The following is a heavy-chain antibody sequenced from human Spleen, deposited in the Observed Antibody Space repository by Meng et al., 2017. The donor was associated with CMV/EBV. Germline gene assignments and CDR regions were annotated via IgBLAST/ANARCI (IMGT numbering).Heavy chain of an antibody. CDR2: ITAYNGDT. Sequence: GSPFTSYGVSWGRQAPGQGVEWMGWITAYNGDTYYAQKFQGRATMTADTSTSTAYLEVRSLRSDDTAVYYCSRDYFPRFSSGTNHLWGQGTLVTVSS. CDR3: SRDYFPRFSSGTNHL. D-gene: IGHD1-7*01. J-gene: IGHJ5*02. V-gene: IGHV1-18*01. CDR1: GSPFTSYG.